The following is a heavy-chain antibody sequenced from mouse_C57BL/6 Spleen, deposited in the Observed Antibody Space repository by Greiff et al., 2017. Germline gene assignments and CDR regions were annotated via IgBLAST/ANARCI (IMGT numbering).Heavy chain of an antibody. CDR3: ARGGIYYDYAGYYYAMDY. D-gene: IGHD2-4*01. V-gene: IGHV1-9*01. CDR1: GYTFTGYW. CDR2: ILPGGGST. Sequence: QVQLQQSGAELMKPGASVKLSCKATGYTFTGYWIEWVKQRPGHGLEWIGEILPGGGSTNYNEKFKGKATFTADTSSNTAYMQLSSLTTEDSAIYYCARGGIYYDYAGYYYAMDYWGQGTSVTVSS. J-gene: IGHJ4*01.